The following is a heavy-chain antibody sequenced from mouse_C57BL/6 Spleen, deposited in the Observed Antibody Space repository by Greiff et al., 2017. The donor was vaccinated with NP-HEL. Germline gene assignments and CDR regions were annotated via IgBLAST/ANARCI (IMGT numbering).Heavy chain of an antibody. CDR1: GYTFTDYE. CDR2: IDPETGGT. CDR3: TKGCDGGNTGYYYAMDY. J-gene: IGHJ4*01. D-gene: IGHD2-1*01. V-gene: IGHV1-15*01. Sequence: QVQLQQSGAELVRPGASVTLSCKASGYTFTDYEMHWVKQTPVHGLEWIGAIDPETGGTAYNQKFKGKAILTADTSSSTAYMQLRSLTSEDSAVYYGTKGCDGGNTGYYYAMDYWGQGTSVTVSS.